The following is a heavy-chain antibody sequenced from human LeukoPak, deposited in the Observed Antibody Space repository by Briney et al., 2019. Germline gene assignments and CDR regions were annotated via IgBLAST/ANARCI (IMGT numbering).Heavy chain of an antibody. Sequence: GGSLRLSCAASGFTFSSYSMNWVRQAPGKGLEWVSSISSSSSYIYYADLVKGRFTISRDNAKNSLYLQMNSLRAEDTAVYYCARVVYGDYSYFQHWGQGTLATVSS. CDR2: ISSSSSYI. D-gene: IGHD4-17*01. V-gene: IGHV3-21*01. CDR3: ARVVYGDYSYFQH. CDR1: GFTFSSYS. J-gene: IGHJ1*01.